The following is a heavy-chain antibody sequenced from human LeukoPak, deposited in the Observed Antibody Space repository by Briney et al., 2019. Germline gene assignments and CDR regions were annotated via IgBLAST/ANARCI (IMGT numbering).Heavy chain of an antibody. Sequence: GASVKVFCKASGYSFTNYYTHWVRQAPGQGPEWMGIINPTNGGPTYAPKFQGRVTMTKDTSTSTVYMVLSRLGSADTALYYCARETDIAVAANYFDYWGQGTLVTVSS. CDR2: INPTNGGP. V-gene: IGHV1-46*01. D-gene: IGHD6-19*01. CDR3: ARETDIAVAANYFDY. J-gene: IGHJ4*02. CDR1: GYSFTNYY.